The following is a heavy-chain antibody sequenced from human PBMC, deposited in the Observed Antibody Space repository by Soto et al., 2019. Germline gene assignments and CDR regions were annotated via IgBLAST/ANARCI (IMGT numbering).Heavy chain of an antibody. J-gene: IGHJ3*02. CDR1: GYTFTSYG. CDR3: ARYSGRYFDWLSQFGPNAAFDI. D-gene: IGHD3-9*01. V-gene: IGHV1-18*01. Sequence: ASVKVSCKASGYTFTSYGISWVRQAPGQGLEWMGWISAYNGNTNYAQKLQGRVTMTTDTSTSTAYMELRSLRSDDTAVYYCARYSGRYFDWLSQFGPNAAFDIWGQGTMVTVSS. CDR2: ISAYNGNT.